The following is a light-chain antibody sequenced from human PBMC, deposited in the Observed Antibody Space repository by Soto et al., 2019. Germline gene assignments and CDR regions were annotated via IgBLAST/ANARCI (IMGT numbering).Light chain of an antibody. Sequence: EIVLTQSPGTLSLSPGERATLSCRASQSVSSSYLAWYQQKPGQAPRLLIYGASNRATGIPDRYSGSGSGPDFTLTISRLEPEDFAVYYCQQYGSSLVTFGQGTRLVIK. V-gene: IGKV3-20*01. CDR3: QQYGSSLVT. J-gene: IGKJ5*01. CDR1: QSVSSSY. CDR2: GAS.